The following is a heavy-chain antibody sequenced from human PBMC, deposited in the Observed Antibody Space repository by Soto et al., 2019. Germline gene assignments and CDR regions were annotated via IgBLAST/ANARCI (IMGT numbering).Heavy chain of an antibody. CDR3: ARSGPYGDYDY. CDR1: GFTVSSNH. V-gene: IGHV3-66*01. Sequence: GGSLRLSCAASGFTVSSNHMSWVRQAPGKGLEWVSVIYIGGSTYYADSVKGSFTISRDNSKNTLYLQMDSLRAEDTAVYYCARSGPYGDYDYWGQGTLVTVSS. CDR2: IYIGGST. J-gene: IGHJ4*02. D-gene: IGHD4-17*01.